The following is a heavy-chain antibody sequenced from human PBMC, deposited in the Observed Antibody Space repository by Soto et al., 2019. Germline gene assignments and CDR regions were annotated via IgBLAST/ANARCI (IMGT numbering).Heavy chain of an antibody. D-gene: IGHD2-2*01. Sequence: ASVKVSCKASGGTFSSYTISWVRQAPGQGLEWMGRIIPILGIANYAQKFQGRVTITADKSTSTAYMELSSLRSEDTAVYYCARAHCSSTSCYGEWFDPWGQGTLVTVSS. J-gene: IGHJ5*02. CDR1: GGTFSSYT. CDR3: ARAHCSSTSCYGEWFDP. CDR2: IIPILGIA. V-gene: IGHV1-69*02.